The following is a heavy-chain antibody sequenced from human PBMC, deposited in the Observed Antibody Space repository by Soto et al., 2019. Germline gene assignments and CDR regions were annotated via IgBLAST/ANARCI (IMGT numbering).Heavy chain of an antibody. Sequence: SVKVSCKASGGTFSSYAISWVRQAPGQGLEWMGGIIPIFGTANYAQKFQGRVTITADKSTSTAYMELSSLRSEDTAVYYCARVPRYCSSTSCYFPASVPYYYYGMDVWGQGTTVTVSS. CDR2: IIPIFGTA. D-gene: IGHD2-2*01. V-gene: IGHV1-69*06. CDR1: GGTFSSYA. J-gene: IGHJ6*02. CDR3: ARVPRYCSSTSCYFPASVPYYYYGMDV.